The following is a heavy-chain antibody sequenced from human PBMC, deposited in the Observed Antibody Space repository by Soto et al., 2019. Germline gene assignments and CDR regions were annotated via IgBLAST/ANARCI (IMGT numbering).Heavy chain of an antibody. CDR1: GGTFSGYA. J-gene: IGHJ6*02. CDR2: IIPIFGTA. V-gene: IGHV1-69*13. D-gene: IGHD3-3*02. CDR3: ARARLSSYYGMDV. Sequence: SVKVSCKASGGTFSGYAISWVRQAPGQGLEWMGGIIPIFGTANYAQKFQGRVTITADESTSTAYMELSSLRSEDTAVYYCARARLSSYYGMDVWGQGTTVTVSS.